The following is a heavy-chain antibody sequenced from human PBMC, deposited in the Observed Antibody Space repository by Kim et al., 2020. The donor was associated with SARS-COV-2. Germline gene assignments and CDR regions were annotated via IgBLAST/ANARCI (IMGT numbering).Heavy chain of an antibody. CDR3: ARDRGVFGATTLYYFDY. J-gene: IGHJ4*02. V-gene: IGHV1-46*01. CDR2: INPSGGST. CDR1: GYTFTSYY. D-gene: IGHD1-26*01. Sequence: ASVKVSCKASGYTFTSYYMHWVRQAPGQGLEWMGIINPSGGSTSYAQKFQGRVTMTRDTSTSTVYMELSSLRSEDTAVYYCARDRGVFGATTLYYFDYWGQGTLVTVSS.